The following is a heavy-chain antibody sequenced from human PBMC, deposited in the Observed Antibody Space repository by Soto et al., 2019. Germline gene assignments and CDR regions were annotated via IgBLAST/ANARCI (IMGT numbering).Heavy chain of an antibody. Sequence: QVQLVESGGGVVQPGRSLRLSCAASGFTFSSYGMHWFRQAPGKGREWVAVIWSDGNNKYYADSVKGRFTISRDNSKKTLYLQMNSLRAEDTAVYYCARVFDTYYFDSWGQGNMVTVSS. CDR3: ARVFDTYYFDS. V-gene: IGHV3-33*01. CDR1: GFTFSSYG. D-gene: IGHD3-9*01. J-gene: IGHJ4*02. CDR2: IWSDGNNK.